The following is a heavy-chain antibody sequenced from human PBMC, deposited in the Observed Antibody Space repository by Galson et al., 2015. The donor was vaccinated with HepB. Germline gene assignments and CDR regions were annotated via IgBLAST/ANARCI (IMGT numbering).Heavy chain of an antibody. CDR3: ARRGVSSSLYMDPMYDY. CDR2: ISSSGSTK. J-gene: IGHJ4*02. D-gene: IGHD2-2*01. V-gene: IGHV3-48*04. CDR1: GFTFSDYS. Sequence: SLRLSCAASGFTFSDYSMNWVRQAPGKGLEWVLYISSSGSTKYYADSVKGRFTISRDNAKNSLYLQMNRLRAEDTAVYYCARRGVSSSLYMDPMYDYWGQGTLVTVSS.